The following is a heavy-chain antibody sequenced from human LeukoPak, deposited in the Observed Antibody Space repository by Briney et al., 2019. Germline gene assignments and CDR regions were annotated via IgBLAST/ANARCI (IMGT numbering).Heavy chain of an antibody. V-gene: IGHV4-38-2*02. CDR3: AKDLPGSGWASHY. D-gene: IGHD6-19*01. J-gene: IGHJ4*02. Sequence: SETLSLTCAVSGYSISSGYYWGWIRPPPGKGLEWIGSIYHSGSTYYNPSLKSRVTISVDTSKNQFSLKLSSVTAADTAVYYCAKDLPGSGWASHYWGQGTLVTVSS. CDR1: GYSISSGYY. CDR2: IYHSGST.